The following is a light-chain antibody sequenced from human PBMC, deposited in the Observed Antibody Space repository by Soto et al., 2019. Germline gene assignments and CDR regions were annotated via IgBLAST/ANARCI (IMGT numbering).Light chain of an antibody. CDR3: QQSYSTPLST. Sequence: DIQMTQSPSTLSGSVGDRVTITCRASQTISSWLAWYQQKPGKAPKLLIYKASTLKSGVPSRFSGSGSGTEFTLTISSLQPEDFATYYCQQSYSTPLSTFGQGTRLEIK. CDR1: QTISSW. CDR2: KAS. V-gene: IGKV1-5*03. J-gene: IGKJ5*01.